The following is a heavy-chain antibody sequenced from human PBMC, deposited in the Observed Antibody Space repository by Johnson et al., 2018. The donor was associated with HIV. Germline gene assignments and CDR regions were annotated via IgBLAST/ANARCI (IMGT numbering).Heavy chain of an antibody. D-gene: IGHD1-26*01. CDR1: GFTFSNYG. J-gene: IGHJ3*02. Sequence: QEKLVESGGGVVQPGRSLRLSCAASGFTFSNYGMHWVRQAPGEGLKWVSLIYTGDSTSYADSVKGRFTISTDTSKNTLYLQMNSLRAEDTAVYYCAKGRWEATTYDDAFDIWGQGTMVTVSS. CDR3: AKGRWEATTYDDAFDI. CDR2: IYTGDST. V-gene: IGHV3-NL1*01.